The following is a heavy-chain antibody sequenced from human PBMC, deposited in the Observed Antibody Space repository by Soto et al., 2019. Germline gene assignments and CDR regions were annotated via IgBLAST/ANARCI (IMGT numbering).Heavy chain of an antibody. D-gene: IGHD6-13*01. CDR1: GGTFSSYA. J-gene: IGHJ6*02. CDR2: IIPIFGTA. Sequence: ASVKVSCKASGGTFSSYAISWVLQAPGQGLEWMGGIIPIFGTANYAQKFQGRVTITADKSTSTAYMELSSLRSEDTAMYYCARRSGIAAAGLVHYYYYGMDVWGQGTTVTVSS. V-gene: IGHV1-69*06. CDR3: ARRSGIAAAGLVHYYYYGMDV.